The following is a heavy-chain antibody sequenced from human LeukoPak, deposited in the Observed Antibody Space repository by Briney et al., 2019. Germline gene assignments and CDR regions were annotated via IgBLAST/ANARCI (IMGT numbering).Heavy chain of an antibody. V-gene: IGHV4-31*03. J-gene: IGHJ4*02. CDR2: IYYSGST. CDR1: GGSISSGGHY. D-gene: IGHD3-10*01. Sequence: PSETLSLTCTVSGGSISSGGHYWSWIRQHPGKGLERIGYIYYSGSTYYKLSLKSRVIMSVDTSKNQFSLKLSSVTAADTAVYYCARGFYYGSGSYYFDYWGQGTLVTVSS. CDR3: ARGFYYGSGSYYFDY.